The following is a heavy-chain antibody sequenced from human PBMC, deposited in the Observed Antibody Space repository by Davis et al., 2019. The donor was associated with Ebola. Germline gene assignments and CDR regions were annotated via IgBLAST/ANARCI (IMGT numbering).Heavy chain of an antibody. CDR3: AKDPGLGQWLYWIWSLDP. Sequence: GESLKISCAASGFTFSSYWMHWVRQAPGKGLVWVSRINSDGSSTSYADSVKGRFTISRDNAKNTLYLQMNSLRAEDTAVYYCAKDPGLGQWLYWIWSLDPWGQGTLVTVSS. CDR2: INSDGSST. D-gene: IGHD6-19*01. V-gene: IGHV3-74*01. J-gene: IGHJ5*02. CDR1: GFTFSSYW.